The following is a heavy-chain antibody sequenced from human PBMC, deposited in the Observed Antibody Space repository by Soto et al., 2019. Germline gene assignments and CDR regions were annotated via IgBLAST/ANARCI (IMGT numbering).Heavy chain of an antibody. V-gene: IGHV3-11*05. CDR3: VRDLGWSPLWEY. J-gene: IGHJ4*02. Sequence: QVHLVESGGGLVKPGGSLRLSCTASGFTFSDYYMSWIRQAPGKGLEWISYISSTSSYTNYEDSVKGRFTISRDNAKNSLYLQMNSLRDEDTAVYYCVRDLGWSPLWEYWGQGTLVTVSS. D-gene: IGHD1-26*01. CDR2: ISSTSSYT. CDR1: GFTFSDYY.